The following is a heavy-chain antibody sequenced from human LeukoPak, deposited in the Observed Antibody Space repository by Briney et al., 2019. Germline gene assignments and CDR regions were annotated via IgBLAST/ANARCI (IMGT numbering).Heavy chain of an antibody. V-gene: IGHV4-30-2*01. Sequence: PSQTLSLTCTVSGGSISSGGYYWSWTRQPPGKGLEWIGYIYHSGSTYYNPSLKSRVTVSVDRSKNQFSLKLSSVTAADTAVYYCARERGGRSSSPNWFDPWGQGTLVTVSS. CDR1: GGSISSGGYY. CDR2: IYHSGST. D-gene: IGHD3-16*01. J-gene: IGHJ5*02. CDR3: ARERGGRSSSPNWFDP.